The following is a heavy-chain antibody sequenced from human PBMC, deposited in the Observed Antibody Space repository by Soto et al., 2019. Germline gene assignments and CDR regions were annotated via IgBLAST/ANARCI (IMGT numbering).Heavy chain of an antibody. V-gene: IGHV1-69*01. CDR3: ARANSSTWYKLEYKWFDP. D-gene: IGHD6-13*01. CDR1: GGTFSSYA. J-gene: IGHJ5*02. Sequence: SVKVSCKASGGTFSSYAISWVRQAPGQVLEWMGGIIPIFGTANYAQKFQGRVTITADESTSTAYMELSSLRSEDTAVYYCARANSSTWYKLEYKWFDPWGQGTLVTVSS. CDR2: IIPIFGTA.